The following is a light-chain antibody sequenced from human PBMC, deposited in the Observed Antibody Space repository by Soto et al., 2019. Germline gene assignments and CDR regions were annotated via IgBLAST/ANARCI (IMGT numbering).Light chain of an antibody. Sequence: DIQMTQSPSTLSASVGDRVTITCRASQSISSWLAWYQQKPGKAPKLLIYKASSLESGVPSRFSGSGSGTEFPLTISNLQPDYFATYYFPQYNYSTFGQGTKLEIK. CDR3: PQYNYST. J-gene: IGKJ2*01. CDR1: QSISSW. CDR2: KAS. V-gene: IGKV1-5*03.